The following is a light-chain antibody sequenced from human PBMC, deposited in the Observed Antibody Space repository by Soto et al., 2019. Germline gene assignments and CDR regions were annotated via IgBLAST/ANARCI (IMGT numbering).Light chain of an antibody. Sequence: DIPMTQSPSTLSASVGDRVTITCRASQSISWLAWYQQKPGKAPKLLIYKASNLESGVPSRFSGSGSGTEFTLTISSLQPDDFATYYCQQYNFYSRTFGQGTKVEIK. CDR1: QSISW. CDR2: KAS. CDR3: QQYNFYSRT. J-gene: IGKJ1*01. V-gene: IGKV1-5*03.